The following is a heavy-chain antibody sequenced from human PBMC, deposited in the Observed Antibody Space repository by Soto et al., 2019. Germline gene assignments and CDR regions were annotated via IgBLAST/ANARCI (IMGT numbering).Heavy chain of an antibody. V-gene: IGHV3-23*01. CDR2: ISGSGGTT. CDR3: AKFFVETGESSGWPWSFHY. D-gene: IGHD6-25*01. CDR1: GFTFSSYA. Sequence: EVQLLESGGGLVQPGRSLRLSCAASGFTFSSYAMSWVRQAPGKGLEWVSAISGSGGTTYYADSVKGRFTISRDNSKNTLFLQMNSLRAEDTAVYYCAKFFVETGESSGWPWSFHYWGQGTLVTVSS. J-gene: IGHJ4*02.